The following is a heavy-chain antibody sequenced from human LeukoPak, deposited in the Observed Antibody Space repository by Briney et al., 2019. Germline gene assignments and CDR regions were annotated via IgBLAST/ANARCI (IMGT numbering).Heavy chain of an antibody. Sequence: SQTLSLTCTVSGGSISSGSYYWSWIRQPAGKGLEWIGRIYTSGSTNYNPSLKSRVTISVDTSKNQFSLKLSSVTAADTAVYYCARGDSSGWYRPFDYWGQGTLVTVSS. CDR1: GGSISSGSYY. J-gene: IGHJ4*02. CDR3: ARGDSSGWYRPFDY. CDR2: IYTSGST. D-gene: IGHD6-19*01. V-gene: IGHV4-61*02.